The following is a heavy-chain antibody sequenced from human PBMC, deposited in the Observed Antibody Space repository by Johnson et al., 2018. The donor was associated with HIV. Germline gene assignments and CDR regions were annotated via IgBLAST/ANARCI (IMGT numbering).Heavy chain of an antibody. Sequence: VQLVESGGGLVQPGGSLRLSCAASGFSVSSKYMSWVRQAPGKGLEWVSVIYSAGSTNYADSVKGRFTISRDNSNNTLYLLMNSLRAEDTAVYYCASGSWELSEDAFHIWGQGTIVTVSS. CDR2: IYSAGST. J-gene: IGHJ3*02. V-gene: IGHV3-66*01. CDR3: ASGSWELSEDAFHI. CDR1: GFSVSSKY. D-gene: IGHD1-26*01.